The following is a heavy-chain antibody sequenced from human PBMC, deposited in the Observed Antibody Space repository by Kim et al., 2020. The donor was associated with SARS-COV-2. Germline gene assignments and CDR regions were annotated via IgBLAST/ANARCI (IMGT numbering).Heavy chain of an antibody. CDR3: ASGYDYSY. D-gene: IGHD5-12*01. CDR2: YSGRT. V-gene: IGHV4-39*01. Sequence: YSGRTYYNASLKGRFTISVDTSKNQFSLKLSSVTAADTAVYYCASGYDYSYWGQGTLVTVSS. J-gene: IGHJ4*02.